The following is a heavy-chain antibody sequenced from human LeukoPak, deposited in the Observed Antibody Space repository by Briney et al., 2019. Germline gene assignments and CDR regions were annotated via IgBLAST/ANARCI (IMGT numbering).Heavy chain of an antibody. D-gene: IGHD1-14*01. J-gene: IGHJ5*02. V-gene: IGHV3-21*01. Sequence: GGSLRLSCAASGFTFSSYSMNWVRQAPGKGLEWVSSISSSSSYIYYADSVKGRFTISRDNAKISLYLQMNSLRAEDTAVYYCATSHKFRSRREPTIPTRWFDPWGQGTLVTVSS. CDR3: ATSHKFRSRREPTIPTRWFDP. CDR2: ISSSSSYI. CDR1: GFTFSSYS.